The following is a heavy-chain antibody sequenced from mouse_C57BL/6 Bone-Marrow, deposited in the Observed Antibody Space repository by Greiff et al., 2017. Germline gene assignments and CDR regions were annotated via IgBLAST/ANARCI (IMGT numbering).Heavy chain of an antibody. J-gene: IGHJ3*01. CDR2: IDPENGDT. CDR1: GFNIKDDY. D-gene: IGHD1-1*01. Sequence: EVKVEESGAELVRPGASVKLSCTASGFNIKDDYMHWVKQRPEQGLEWIGWIDPENGDTEYASKFQGKATITADTSSNTAYLQLSSLTSEDTAVYYCTTRGFYYYGSSSWFAYWGQGTLVTVSA. V-gene: IGHV14-4*01. CDR3: TTRGFYYYGSSSWFAY.